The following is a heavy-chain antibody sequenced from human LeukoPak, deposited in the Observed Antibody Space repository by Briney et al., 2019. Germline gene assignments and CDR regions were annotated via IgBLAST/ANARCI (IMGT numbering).Heavy chain of an antibody. CDR3: ARVVVPAAIGNWFDP. D-gene: IGHD2-2*02. V-gene: IGHV4-38-2*01. CDR2: IYHSGST. Sequence: SETLSLTCAVSGYSISSGYYWGWIRQPPGKGLEWIGSIYHSGSTYYNPSLKSRVTISVDTSKNQFSLKPSSVTAADTAVYYCARVVVPAAIGNWFDPWGQGTLVTVSS. J-gene: IGHJ5*02. CDR1: GYSISSGYY.